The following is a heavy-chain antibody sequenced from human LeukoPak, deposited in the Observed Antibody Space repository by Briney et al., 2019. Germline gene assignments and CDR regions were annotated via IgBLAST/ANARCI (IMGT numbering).Heavy chain of an antibody. CDR1: GGSISSSLYY. Sequence: SETLSLTCTVSGGSISSSLYYWGWIRQPPGKGLEWIGSMYYSGSTHYNPSLQSRVTISVDTSKNQLPLKLSSVTAADTAVYYCARLSRIVIPAAFSYWGQGTLVTVSS. D-gene: IGHD2-2*01. CDR3: ARLSRIVIPAAFSY. CDR2: MYYSGST. J-gene: IGHJ4*02. V-gene: IGHV4-39*01.